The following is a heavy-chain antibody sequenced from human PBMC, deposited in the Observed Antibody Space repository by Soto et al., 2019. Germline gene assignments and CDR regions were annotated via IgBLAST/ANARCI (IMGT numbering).Heavy chain of an antibody. V-gene: IGHV3-30-3*01. CDR2: MSYDGSNK. CDR3: ARDGGAY. CDR1: GFTFSSYA. J-gene: IGHJ4*02. D-gene: IGHD3-16*01. Sequence: QVQLVESGGGVVQPGRSLRLSCAASGFTFSSYAMHWVRRAPGKGLEWMAVMSYDGSNKYYADSVKGRFTISRDNSKNTLYLQRNGLRPEDTALYYCARDGGAYWGQGTLVIVFS.